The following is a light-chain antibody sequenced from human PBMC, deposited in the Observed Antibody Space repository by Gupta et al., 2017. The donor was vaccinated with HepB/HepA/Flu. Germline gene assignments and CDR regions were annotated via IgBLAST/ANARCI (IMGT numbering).Light chain of an antibody. CDR3: QKYNSAPLT. CDR2: AAS. V-gene: IGKV1-27*01. Sequence: DIQMTQSPSSLSASVGDRVTIPCRASQGISHYLAWYQQKPGKVPKLLIYAASTWQSGVPSRFSGSGSGTDFTLTISSLQPEDVATYYCQKYNSAPLTFGGGTKVEIK. CDR1: QGISHY. J-gene: IGKJ4*01.